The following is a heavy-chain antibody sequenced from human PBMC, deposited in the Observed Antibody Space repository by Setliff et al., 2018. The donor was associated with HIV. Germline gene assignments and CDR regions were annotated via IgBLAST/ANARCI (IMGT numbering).Heavy chain of an antibody. CDR2: VYYSGST. CDR3: ARSQPDTIFGVVVFDS. CDR1: GGSISSSNW. V-gene: IGHV4-4*02. Sequence: SETLSLTCAVSGGSISSSNWWSWVRQPPGRGLEWIGSVYYSGSTYYNPSLKSRVTISVDTSKNQLSLKLTSMTAADTAVYYCARSQPDTIFGVVVFDSGGQGTLVTVSS. J-gene: IGHJ4*02. D-gene: IGHD3-3*01.